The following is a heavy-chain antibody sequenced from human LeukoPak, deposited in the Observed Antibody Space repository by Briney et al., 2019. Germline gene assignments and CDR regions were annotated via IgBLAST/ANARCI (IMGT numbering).Heavy chain of an antibody. Sequence: SVKVSCKASGYTFTAYYMHWVRQAPGQGLEWMGEIIPVFGTPNYAQKFQGRVTITADKSASTAYMEVSSLRSEDTAVYYCAKLHDSGGSQAYWGQGTLVTVSS. J-gene: IGHJ4*02. V-gene: IGHV1-69*06. D-gene: IGHD3-22*01. CDR2: IIPVFGTP. CDR3: AKLHDSGGSQAY. CDR1: GYTFTAYY.